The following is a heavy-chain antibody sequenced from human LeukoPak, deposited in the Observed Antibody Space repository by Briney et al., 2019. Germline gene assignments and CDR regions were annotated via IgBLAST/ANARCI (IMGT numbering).Heavy chain of an antibody. CDR1: GGSISSGGYS. Sequence: TSETLSLTCAVSGGSISSGGYSWSWIRQPPGKGLEWIGYNYHSGSTYYNPSLKSRVTISVDRSKNQFSLKLSSVTAADTAVYYCAREHSAFFDPWGQGTLVTVSS. D-gene: IGHD6-13*01. CDR2: NYHSGST. J-gene: IGHJ5*02. V-gene: IGHV4-30-2*01. CDR3: AREHSAFFDP.